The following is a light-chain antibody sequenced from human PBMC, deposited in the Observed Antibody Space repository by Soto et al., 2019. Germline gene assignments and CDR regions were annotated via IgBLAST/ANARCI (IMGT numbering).Light chain of an antibody. Sequence: QSALTQPASVYGSPAQSITISCSGTSSDVGGYNYVSWYQQHPGKAPKLMIYDVSNRPSGVSNRFSGSKSGNTASLTISGLQAEDEADYYCSSYTSSSLYVFGTGTKLTVL. J-gene: IGLJ1*01. V-gene: IGLV2-14*01. CDR3: SSYTSSSLYV. CDR2: DVS. CDR1: SSDVGGYNY.